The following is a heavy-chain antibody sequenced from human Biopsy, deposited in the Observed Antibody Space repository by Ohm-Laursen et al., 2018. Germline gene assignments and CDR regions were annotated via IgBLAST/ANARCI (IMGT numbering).Heavy chain of an antibody. CDR3: ARGRLRAVARFDY. CDR2: ISYSGTT. CDR1: GGSIGGGEYY. Sequence: TLSLTCAVSGGSIGGGEYYWNWIRQHPGKGLEWIGLISYSGTTFYNPSLESLLTISIDTSKNHFSLNLRSVTAADTAVYYCARGRLRAVARFDYWGQGTLVTVSS. J-gene: IGHJ4*02. V-gene: IGHV4-31*01. D-gene: IGHD6-19*01.